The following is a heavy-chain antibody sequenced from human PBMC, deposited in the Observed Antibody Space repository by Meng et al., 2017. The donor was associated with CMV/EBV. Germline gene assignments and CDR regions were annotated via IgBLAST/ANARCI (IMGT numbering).Heavy chain of an antibody. CDR2: INHSGST. CDR1: GGSFSGYY. D-gene: IGHD1-26*01. Sequence: QVQPQLWGAGLLKTSETLSLTCAVYGGSFSGYYWSWIRQPPGKGLEWIGEINHSGSTNYNPSLKSRVTISVDTAKNQFSLKLSSVTAADTAVYYCARGVGGWFDPWGQGTLVTVSS. V-gene: IGHV4-34*01. J-gene: IGHJ5*02. CDR3: ARGVGGWFDP.